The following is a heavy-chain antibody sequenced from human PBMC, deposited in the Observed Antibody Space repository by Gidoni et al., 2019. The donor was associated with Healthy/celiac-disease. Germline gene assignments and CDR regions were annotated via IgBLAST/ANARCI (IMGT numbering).Heavy chain of an antibody. D-gene: IGHD3-3*01. J-gene: IGHJ4*02. V-gene: IGHV3-23*01. CDR1: GFTFSSYA. CDR3: AKAARFP. Sequence: EVQLLASGGGLVQPGGSLRLPCSASGFTFSSYAMSWVRQAPGKGLGWVSAIGGIGGSTYDADSVKGRFTISRDNSKNTLYLQMNSLRAEDTAVYYCAKAARFPWGQGTLVTVSS. CDR2: IGGIGGST.